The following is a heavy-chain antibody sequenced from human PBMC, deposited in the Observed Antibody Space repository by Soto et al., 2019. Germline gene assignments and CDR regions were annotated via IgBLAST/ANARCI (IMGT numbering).Heavy chain of an antibody. J-gene: IGHJ4*02. Sequence: QVQLMQSGAEVKKPGASVKVACKTSGFTFSKYYMHWLRQVPGQGLEWVGVINPSGRTTSYAQKFLGRVTVTRDASTATVYLELYSLRSGDTAVYYCARDLDVTTVTTSFDSWGQGTLVTVSS. CDR1: GFTFSKYY. CDR3: ARDLDVTTVTTSFDS. V-gene: IGHV1-46*01. D-gene: IGHD4-17*01. CDR2: INPSGRTT.